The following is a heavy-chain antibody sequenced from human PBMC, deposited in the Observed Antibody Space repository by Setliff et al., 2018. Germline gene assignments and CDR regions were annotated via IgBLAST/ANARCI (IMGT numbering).Heavy chain of an antibody. CDR2: IYTSWST. CDR3: ARVSGFLYIDV. V-gene: IGHV4-4*07. D-gene: IGHD3-3*01. CDR1: GGSISSYD. Sequence: SETLSLTCTVSGGSISSYDWSWIRQPAGKGLEWIGHIYTSWSTVYNPSLKSRVTISLDTSKNQFSLDLSSVTAADTAVYYCARVSGFLYIDVWGNGTTVTVSS. J-gene: IGHJ6*03.